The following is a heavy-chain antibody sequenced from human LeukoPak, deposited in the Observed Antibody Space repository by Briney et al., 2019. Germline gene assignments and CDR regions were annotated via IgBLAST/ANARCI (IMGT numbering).Heavy chain of an antibody. J-gene: IGHJ4*02. CDR2: IKEDGSEK. CDR3: ARDILWI. CDR1: GFSITRDW. V-gene: IGHV3-7*01. Sequence: GGSLRLSCVASGFSITRDWMTWVRQAPGKGLEWVANIKEDGSEKYYVDSVKGRFAISRDNAKNSLYLQMDSLRAEDAALYYCARDILWIGGQGTLVTVSS. D-gene: IGHD5-12*01.